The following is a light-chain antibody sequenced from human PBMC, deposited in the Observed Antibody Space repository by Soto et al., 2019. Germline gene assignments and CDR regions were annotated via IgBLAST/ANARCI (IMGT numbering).Light chain of an antibody. CDR1: QSVLHSSNNENY. J-gene: IGKJ1*01. CDR2: WAS. Sequence: DIVMTQSPDSLAVSLGERATINCKSSQSVLHSSNNENYLAWYQQKPGQPPKLLIYWASTRESGVPDRFSGSGSGTDFTLTISSLQAEDVAVYYCQQYYSTLRTFGQGTKVDIK. V-gene: IGKV4-1*01. CDR3: QQYYSTLRT.